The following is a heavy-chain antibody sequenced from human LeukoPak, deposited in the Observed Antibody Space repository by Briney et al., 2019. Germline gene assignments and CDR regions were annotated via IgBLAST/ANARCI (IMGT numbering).Heavy chain of an antibody. CDR2: IIPIFGTA. Sequence: SVKVSCKASGGTFSSYAISWVRQAPGQGLEWMGGIIPIFGTANYAQKFQGRVTITADESTSTAYMELSSLRSEDTAVYYCARVLGMVVPAASRAFDIWGQGTMVTVSS. V-gene: IGHV1-69*13. J-gene: IGHJ3*02. CDR3: ARVLGMVVPAASRAFDI. D-gene: IGHD2-2*01. CDR1: GGTFSSYA.